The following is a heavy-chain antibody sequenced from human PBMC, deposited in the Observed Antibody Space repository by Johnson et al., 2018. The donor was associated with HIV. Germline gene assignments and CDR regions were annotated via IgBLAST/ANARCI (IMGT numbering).Heavy chain of an antibody. CDR1: GFTFSSYA. D-gene: IGHD3-22*01. CDR3: ARGAPDYYDIPKNASDI. J-gene: IGHJ3*02. V-gene: IGHV3-23*04. Sequence: MQLVESGGGLVQPGGSLRLSCAASGFTFSSYAMSWVRQAPGKGLEWVSAISGSGGSTYYAASVKGRLTISRDNSKNTLDLQMNSLRAEDTAVYYCARGAPDYYDIPKNASDIWGQGTGVTVSS. CDR2: ISGSGGST.